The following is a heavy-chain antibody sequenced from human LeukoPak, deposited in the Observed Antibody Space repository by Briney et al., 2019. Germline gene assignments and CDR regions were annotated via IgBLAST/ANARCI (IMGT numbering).Heavy chain of an antibody. CDR2: ISYDGSNK. V-gene: IGHV3-30*18. CDR1: GFTFDSYG. Sequence: GGSLRLSCAASGFTFDSYGMHWVRQAPGKGLEWVAVISYDGSNKYYVDSVKGRFTISKDNSKNTLYLQMNSLRPEDTAVYYCAKDRTYDYGTYDAFDIWGPGTMVTVSS. CDR3: AKDRTYDYGTYDAFDI. J-gene: IGHJ3*02. D-gene: IGHD4-17*01.